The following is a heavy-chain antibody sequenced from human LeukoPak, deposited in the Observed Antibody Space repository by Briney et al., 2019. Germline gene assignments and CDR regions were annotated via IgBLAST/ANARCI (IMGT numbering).Heavy chain of an antibody. D-gene: IGHD6-6*01. CDR3: AKSSIAARDFDY. CDR2: ISGDGGST. V-gene: IGHV3-43*02. CDR1: GFTFDDYA. J-gene: IGHJ4*02. Sequence: GGSLRLSCAASGFTFDDYAMHWVRQAPGKGLEWVSLISGDGGSTYYADSVKGRFTISRDNSKNSLYLQIDSLRTEDTALYYCAKSSIAARDFDYWGQGTLVTVSS.